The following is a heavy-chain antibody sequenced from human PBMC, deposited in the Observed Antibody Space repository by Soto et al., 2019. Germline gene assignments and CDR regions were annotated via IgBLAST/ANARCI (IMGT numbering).Heavy chain of an antibody. J-gene: IGHJ4*02. D-gene: IGHD5-12*01. V-gene: IGHV1-69*04. Sequence: GASVKVSCKASGGTFSSDTISWVRQTPGQGLEWMGRIIPILGIANYAQKFQGRVTMTRDKSTSTVYMELSSLRSEDTAVYYCARDQAAVATIVYFVYWGQGTLVTVSS. CDR1: GGTFSSDT. CDR3: ARDQAAVATIVYFVY. CDR2: IIPILGIA.